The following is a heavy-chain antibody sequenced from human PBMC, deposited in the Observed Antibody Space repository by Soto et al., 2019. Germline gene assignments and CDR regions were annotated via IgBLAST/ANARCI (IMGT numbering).Heavy chain of an antibody. Sequence: PSETLSLTCTVSGGSISSYYLSWIRQPPGKGLEWIGYIYYSGSTNYNPSLKSRVTISVDTSKNQFSLKLSSVTAADTAVYYCARRTPTTVTTSPYYYYYMDVWGKGTTVTVSS. CDR1: GGSISSYY. CDR2: IYYSGST. D-gene: IGHD4-4*01. J-gene: IGHJ6*03. V-gene: IGHV4-59*01. CDR3: ARRTPTTVTTSPYYYYYMDV.